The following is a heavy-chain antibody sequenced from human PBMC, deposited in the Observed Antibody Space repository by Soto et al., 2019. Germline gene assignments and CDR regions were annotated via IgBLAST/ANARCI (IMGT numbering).Heavy chain of an antibody. J-gene: IGHJ6*02. CDR1: GGSINNGDYY. CDR3: AREGIGYCKSTSCHVVDV. CDR2: MYYSGNT. D-gene: IGHD2-2*01. V-gene: IGHV4-30-4*01. Sequence: QVQLQESGPGLVKPSQTLSLTCTVSGGSINNGDYYWSWIRQPPGKGLEWIGYMYYSGNTYYNPSLKSRGTIAIDTFKNQFSLKLRSVTVADTAVYFCAREGIGYCKSTSCHVVDVWGQGTTVIVSS.